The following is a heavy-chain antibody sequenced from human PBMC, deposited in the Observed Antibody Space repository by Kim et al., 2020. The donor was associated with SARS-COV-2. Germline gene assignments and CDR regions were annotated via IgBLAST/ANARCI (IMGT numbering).Heavy chain of an antibody. Sequence: SNHYYADSWKGRFTISKDNSKNPLDLQMNSLRAEDTAVYYCAKEDIVALDNWGQGTLVTVSS. D-gene: IGHD5-12*01. CDR3: AKEDIVALDN. CDR2: SNH. V-gene: IGHV3-33*06. J-gene: IGHJ4*02.